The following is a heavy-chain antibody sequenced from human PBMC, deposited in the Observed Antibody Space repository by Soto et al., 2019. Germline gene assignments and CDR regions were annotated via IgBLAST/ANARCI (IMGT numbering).Heavy chain of an antibody. Sequence: GGSLRLSCAASGFTFSSYAMSWVRQAPGKGLEWVSRINSDGSSTSYADSVKGRFTISRDNAKNTLYLQMNSLRAEDTAVYYCARDLITNGVCLDVWGKGTTVTVSS. CDR1: GFTFSSYA. J-gene: IGHJ6*04. CDR2: INSDGSST. CDR3: ARDLITNGVCLDV. D-gene: IGHD2-8*01. V-gene: IGHV3-74*01.